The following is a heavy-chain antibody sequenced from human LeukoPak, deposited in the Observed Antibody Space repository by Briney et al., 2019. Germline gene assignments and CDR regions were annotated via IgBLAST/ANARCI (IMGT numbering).Heavy chain of an antibody. CDR1: GGSLSGYY. D-gene: IGHD5-24*01. CDR2: IDHSGST. J-gene: IGHJ4*02. Sequence: PSETLSLTCGVYGGSLSGYYWSWIRQPPGKGLEWIGEIDHSGSTNYNLSLKSRATISLDKSKNQVFLKVNSVTAADTAVYYCARGRRDGYYFDYWGQGTLVTVSS. V-gene: IGHV4-34*01. CDR3: ARGRRDGYYFDY.